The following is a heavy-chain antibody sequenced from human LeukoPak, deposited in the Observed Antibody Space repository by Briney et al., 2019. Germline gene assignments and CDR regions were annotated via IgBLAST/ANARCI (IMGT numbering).Heavy chain of an antibody. CDR3: ARAFTIAVAGTAGDFDY. CDR1: GFTVSSNY. J-gene: IGHJ4*02. V-gene: IGHV3-66*01. D-gene: IGHD6-19*01. Sequence: PGGSLRLSCAASGFTVSSNYMCWVRQAPGKGLEWVSVIYNGGTTYYADSVKGRFTISRENSKNTLYLQMNSLRAEDTAVYYCARAFTIAVAGTAGDFDYWGQGTLVTVSS. CDR2: IYNGGTT.